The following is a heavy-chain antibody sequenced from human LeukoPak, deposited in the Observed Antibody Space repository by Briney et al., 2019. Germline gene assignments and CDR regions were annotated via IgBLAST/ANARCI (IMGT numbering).Heavy chain of an antibody. CDR3: AREGQLLWFGELLYGYMDV. V-gene: IGHV4-4*07. CDR1: GGSISNYY. J-gene: IGHJ6*03. CDR2: IYTSGST. D-gene: IGHD3-10*01. Sequence: PSETLSLTCTVSGGSISNYYWSWIRQPAGKGLEWIGRIYTSGSTNYNPSLKSRVTMSVDTSKNQFSRKLSSVTAADTAVYYCAREGQLLWFGELLYGYMDVWGKGTTVTVSS.